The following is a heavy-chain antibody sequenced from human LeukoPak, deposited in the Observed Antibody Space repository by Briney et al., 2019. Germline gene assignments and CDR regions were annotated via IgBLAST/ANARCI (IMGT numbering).Heavy chain of an antibody. CDR3: ARVRIVVVPAAISGYMDV. V-gene: IGHV4-39*07. D-gene: IGHD2-2*02. J-gene: IGHJ6*03. CDR2: IYYSGST. Sequence: PSETLSLTCTVSGGSISSSSYYWGWIRQPPGKGLEWIGSIYYSGSTYYNPPLKSRVTISVDTSKNQFSLKLSSVTAADTAVYYCARVRIVVVPAAISGYMDVWGKGTTVTVSS. CDR1: GGSISSSSYY.